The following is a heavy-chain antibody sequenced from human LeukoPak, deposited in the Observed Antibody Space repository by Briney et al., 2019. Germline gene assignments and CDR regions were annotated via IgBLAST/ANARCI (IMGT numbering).Heavy chain of an antibody. J-gene: IGHJ4*02. V-gene: IGHV6-1*01. CDR2: TISRSPWLN. CDR1: GDNVSS. Sequence: SQTFSLTCAFSGDNVSSMRRSQLRGLECLGRTISRSPWLNDYAVSLKSRITINPDTSKNQVSLQLNSVPPEDTAVYYCTRALGGKFDYWGQGTLVTVSS. CDR3: TRALGGKFDY. D-gene: IGHD3-16*01.